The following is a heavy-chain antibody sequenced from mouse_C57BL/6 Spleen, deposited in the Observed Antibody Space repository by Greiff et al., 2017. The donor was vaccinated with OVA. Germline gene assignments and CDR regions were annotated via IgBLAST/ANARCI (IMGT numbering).Heavy chain of an antibody. V-gene: IGHV1-42*01. CDR1: GYSFTGYY. Sequence: VQLQQSGPELVKPGASVKISCKASGYSFTGYYMNWVKQSPEKSLEWIGEINPSTGGTTYNQKFKAKATLTVDKSSSTAYMQLKSLTSEDSAVYDCARAVYYSNVGFAYWGQGTLVTVSA. CDR3: ARAVYYSNVGFAY. J-gene: IGHJ3*01. CDR2: INPSTGGT. D-gene: IGHD2-5*01.